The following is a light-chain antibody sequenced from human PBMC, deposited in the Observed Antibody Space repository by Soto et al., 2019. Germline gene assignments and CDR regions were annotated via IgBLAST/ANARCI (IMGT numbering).Light chain of an antibody. CDR1: QSISTW. Sequence: DIQMTQSPSTLSASVGDRVTITCRASQSISTWLAWYQQKSGKAPKLLIYDASNLESGVPARFSGSGSGAEFTLTISSLQPDDFATYYCQQYNSAPLTFGGGTKVDI. CDR3: QQYNSAPLT. CDR2: DAS. V-gene: IGKV1-5*01. J-gene: IGKJ4*01.